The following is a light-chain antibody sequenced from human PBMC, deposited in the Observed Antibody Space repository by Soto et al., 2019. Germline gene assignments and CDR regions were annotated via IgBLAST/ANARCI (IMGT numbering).Light chain of an antibody. CDR3: QHDNGLPRT. CDR2: GVF. J-gene: IGKJ2*02. Sequence: TVLTQSPGTVYLSPGERATLSCRTSQSVGYNFLAWYQQRPGQPPRLLIYGVFNRAAGIPAKFSGSGSGTYFTLTSSGMEPEDAAVYYCQHDNGLPRTVGQGTNVEIK. CDR1: QSVGYNF. V-gene: IGKV3-20*01.